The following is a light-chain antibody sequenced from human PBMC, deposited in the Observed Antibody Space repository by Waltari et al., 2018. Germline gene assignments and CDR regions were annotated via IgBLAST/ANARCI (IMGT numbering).Light chain of an antibody. CDR3: QQYNSWPPLT. V-gene: IGKV3-15*01. J-gene: IGKJ4*01. CDR1: QSVSSN. CDR2: GAS. Sequence: EIVMTQSPATLSVSPGERAHLSCSASQSVSSNLAWYQQKPGQAPRLLIYGASTRATGIPARFSGSGSGTEFTLTISSLQSEDFAVYYCQQYNSWPPLTFGGGTKVEIK.